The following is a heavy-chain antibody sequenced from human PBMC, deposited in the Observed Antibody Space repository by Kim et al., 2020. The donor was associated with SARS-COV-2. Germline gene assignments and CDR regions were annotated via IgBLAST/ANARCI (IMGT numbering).Heavy chain of an antibody. D-gene: IGHD3-10*02. Sequence: GKPTYAQGFTGRFVFSLDTSVSTAYLQISSLKAEDTAVYYCARDMSLLDYWGQGTLVTVSS. V-gene: IGHV7-4-1*02. CDR2: GKP. J-gene: IGHJ4*02. CDR3: ARDMSLLDY.